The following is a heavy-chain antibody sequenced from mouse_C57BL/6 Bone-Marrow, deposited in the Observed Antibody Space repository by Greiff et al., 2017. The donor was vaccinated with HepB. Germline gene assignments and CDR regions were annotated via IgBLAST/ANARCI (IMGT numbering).Heavy chain of an antibody. CDR3: TGGALGAY. J-gene: IGHJ3*01. Sequence: EVQGVESGGGLVQPGGSMKLSCVASGFTFSNYWMHWVRQSPETGLEWVAQIRLKSDNYATHYAESVKGRFTISRDDSKSSVYLQMNNLRAEDTGIYYCTGGALGAYWGQGTLVTVSA. CDR2: IRLKSDNYAT. CDR1: GFTFSNYW. V-gene: IGHV6-3*01. D-gene: IGHD3-3*01.